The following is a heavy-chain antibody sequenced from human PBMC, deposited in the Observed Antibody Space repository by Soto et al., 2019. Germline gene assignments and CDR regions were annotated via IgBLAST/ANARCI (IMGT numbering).Heavy chain of an antibody. D-gene: IGHD6-19*01. V-gene: IGHV3-23*01. CDR3: AKCRPTSGWLRTEALEI. J-gene: IGHJ3*02. CDR1: GFTFRSYA. CDR2: ISGSGGTT. Sequence: EVQLLESGGDLVQPGGSLRLSCAASGFTFRSYAMNWVRQAPGKGLEWVSDISGSGGTTSYADSVKGRFTISRDNSKNTLYLEMNSLRDEDTAVYYCAKCRPTSGWLRTEALEIWGQRTTVTVSS.